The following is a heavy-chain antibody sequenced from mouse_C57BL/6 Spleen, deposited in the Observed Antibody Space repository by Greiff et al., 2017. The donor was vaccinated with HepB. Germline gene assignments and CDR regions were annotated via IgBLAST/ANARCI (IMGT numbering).Heavy chain of an antibody. J-gene: IGHJ4*01. Sequence: EVKLMESGGGLVQPGGSLSLSCAASGFTFTDYYMSWVRQPPGKALEWLGFIRNKANGYTTEYSASVKGRFTISRDNSQSILYLQMNALRAEDSATYYCARVYYSNYGGAMDYWGQGTSVTVSS. CDR1: GFTFTDYY. CDR2: IRNKANGYTT. D-gene: IGHD2-5*01. V-gene: IGHV7-3*01. CDR3: ARVYYSNYGGAMDY.